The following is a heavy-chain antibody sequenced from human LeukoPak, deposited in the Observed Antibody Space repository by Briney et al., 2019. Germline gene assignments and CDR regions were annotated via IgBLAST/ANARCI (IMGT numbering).Heavy chain of an antibody. CDR2: IYYSGST. J-gene: IGHJ4*02. CDR3: ARGGDWGATRFAY. V-gene: IGHV4-59*01. CDR1: GGSISSYY. Sequence: ASETLSLTCTVSGGSISSYYWSWIRQPPGKGLEWIGYIYYSGSTNYNPSLKSRVTISVDTSKNQFSLKLSSVTAADTAVYYCARGGDWGATRFAYWGQGTLVTVSS. D-gene: IGHD1-26*01.